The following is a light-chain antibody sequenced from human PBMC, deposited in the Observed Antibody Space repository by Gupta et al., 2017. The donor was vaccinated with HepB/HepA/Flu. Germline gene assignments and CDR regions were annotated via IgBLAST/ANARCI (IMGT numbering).Light chain of an antibody. J-gene: IGKJ5*01. CDR3: MQSIQYPIT. Sequence: DIVMTQTPLSLSVTPGQPASISCKSSQSLLHSDGKTYLYWYLQKPGQPPELLIFEASSRLSGVPDRFSDGGSGTDFTLKISRVEAEDAGIYYCMQSIQYPITFGQGTRLEIK. V-gene: IGKV2D-29*01. CDR1: QSLLHSDGKTY. CDR2: EAS.